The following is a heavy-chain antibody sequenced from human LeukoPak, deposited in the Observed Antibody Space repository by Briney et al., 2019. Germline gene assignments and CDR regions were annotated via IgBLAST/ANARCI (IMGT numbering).Heavy chain of an antibody. V-gene: IGHV3-33*06. CDR3: AKETWGAFDY. CDR2: IWYDGSNK. J-gene: IGHJ4*02. Sequence: GGSLRLSCAASGFTFSSYGMHWVRRAPGKGLEWVAVIWYDGSNKYYADSVKGRFTISRDNSKNTLYLQMNSLRAEDTAVYYCAKETWGAFDYWGQGTLVTVSS. D-gene: IGHD3-16*01. CDR1: GFTFSSYG.